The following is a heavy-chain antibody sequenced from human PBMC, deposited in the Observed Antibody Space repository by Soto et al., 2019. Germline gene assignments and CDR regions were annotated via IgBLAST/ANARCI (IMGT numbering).Heavy chain of an antibody. D-gene: IGHD3-3*01. Sequence: QVQLVESGGGVVQTGRSLRLSCAASGFTFSSYAMHWVRKAPGKGLEWVAVISYDGSNKYYADSVKGRFTISRDNSKNKLYLQMNSLRAEDTAVYYCARSGITIFGVVINYGMDVWGQGTTVTVSS. J-gene: IGHJ6*02. CDR1: GFTFSSYA. CDR3: ARSGITIFGVVINYGMDV. V-gene: IGHV3-30-3*01. CDR2: ISYDGSNK.